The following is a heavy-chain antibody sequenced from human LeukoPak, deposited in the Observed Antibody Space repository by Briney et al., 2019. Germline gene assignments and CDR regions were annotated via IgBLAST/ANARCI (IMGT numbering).Heavy chain of an antibody. J-gene: IGHJ4*02. CDR1: GLPLRGFA. CDR2: IGGSGDNT. Sequence: GGSLGLSRAASGLPLRGFARAWVRRPPGKGLKWFPGIGGSGDNTYYADSVKGRFTISRDNSKNTLYVQVNSLGTEDTAAYYCAKGSYYDSTGSFYFDYWGQGTLVTVSS. V-gene: IGHV3-23*01. D-gene: IGHD3-22*01. CDR3: AKGSYYDSTGSFYFDY.